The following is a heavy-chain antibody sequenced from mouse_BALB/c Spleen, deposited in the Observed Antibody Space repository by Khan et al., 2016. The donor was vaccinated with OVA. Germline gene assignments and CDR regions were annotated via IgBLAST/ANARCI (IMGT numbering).Heavy chain of an antibody. D-gene: IGHD3-1*01. CDR1: GYTFTNYW. J-gene: IGHJ1*01. CDR2: FYPGGGYT. V-gene: IGHV1-63*02. CDR3: ARWATWYFDV. Sequence: QVRLQQSGPELVRPGTSVKISCKAPGYTFTNYWLGWVKQRPGHGLDWIGDFYPGGGYTNYNEKFKGKATLTADTSSSSAYMQFISVTSEDSAVYCCARWATWYFDVWGAGTTVTVSS.